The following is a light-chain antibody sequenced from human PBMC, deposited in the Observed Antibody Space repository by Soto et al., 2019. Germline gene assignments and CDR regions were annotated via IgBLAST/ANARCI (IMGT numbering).Light chain of an antibody. J-gene: IGLJ2*01. CDR3: AAWDDSLSGVV. V-gene: IGLV1-47*01. CDR2: RNN. Sequence: QSVLTQPPSASGTPGQRVTISCSGSSSNIGSNYVYWYQQLPGTAPNLLIYRNNQRPSGVADRFSGSKSGTSASLAISGLRYEDEADYYCAAWDDSLSGVVFGGGTKLTVL. CDR1: SSNIGSNY.